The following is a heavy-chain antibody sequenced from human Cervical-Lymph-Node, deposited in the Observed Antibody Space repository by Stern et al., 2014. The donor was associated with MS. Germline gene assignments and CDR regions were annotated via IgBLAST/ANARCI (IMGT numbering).Heavy chain of an antibody. J-gene: IGHJ6*02. CDR3: ATAAAGNYYYYYGMDV. D-gene: IGHD6-13*01. V-gene: IGHV1-24*01. CDR1: GYTLTELS. Sequence: VQLVESGAEVKKPGASVKVSCKVSGYTLTELSMDWVRQAPGKGLERMGGFDPEDGETIYAQKFPGRGTMTEDTTTDTAYMELISLRSEDTAVYYCATAAAGNYYYYYGMDVWGQGTTVTVSS. CDR2: FDPEDGET.